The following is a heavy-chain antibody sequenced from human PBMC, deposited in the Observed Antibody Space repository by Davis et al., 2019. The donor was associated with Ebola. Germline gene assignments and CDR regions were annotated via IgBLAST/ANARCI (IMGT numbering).Heavy chain of an antibody. V-gene: IGHV3-33*06. Sequence: GESLKISCAASGFTFSSYGMHWVRQAPGKGLEWVADIWYDGSNKYYADSVKGRFTISRDNSKNTLYLQMNSLRAEDTAVYYCAKEGYDYIWGSNRSPLFDYWGQGTLVTVSS. D-gene: IGHD3-16*02. CDR3: AKEGYDYIWGSNRSPLFDY. J-gene: IGHJ4*02. CDR2: IWYDGSNK. CDR1: GFTFSSYG.